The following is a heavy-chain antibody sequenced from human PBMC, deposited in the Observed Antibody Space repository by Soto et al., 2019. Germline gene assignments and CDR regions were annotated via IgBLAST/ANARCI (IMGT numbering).Heavy chain of an antibody. CDR2: FDPEDGET. J-gene: IGHJ6*02. CDR3: ATGGGVIAARGGGYYYYYYGMDV. CDR1: GYTLTELS. D-gene: IGHD6-6*01. Sequence: ASVKVSCKVSGYTLTELSMHWVRQAPGKGLEWMGGFDPEDGETIYAQKFQGRVTMTEDTYTDTAYMELSSLRSEDTAVYYCATGGGVIAARGGGYYYYYYGMDVWGQGTTVTVSS. V-gene: IGHV1-24*01.